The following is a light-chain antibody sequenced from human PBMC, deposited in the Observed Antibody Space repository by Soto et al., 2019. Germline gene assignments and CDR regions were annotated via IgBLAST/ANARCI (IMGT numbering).Light chain of an antibody. CDR3: YSADDNNWV. Sequence: SYELTQPSSVPVSPGQTARITCSGHILAKKYARWFQQKAGQAPLLVIYKDSERPSRISERFSGSSSGTTVTLTISGARFEDEADYYCYSADDNNWVFGGGTKLTVL. CDR1: ILAKKY. CDR2: KDS. V-gene: IGLV3-27*01. J-gene: IGLJ3*02.